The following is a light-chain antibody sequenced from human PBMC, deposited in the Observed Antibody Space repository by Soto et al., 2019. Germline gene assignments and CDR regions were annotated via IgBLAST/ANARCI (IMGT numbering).Light chain of an antibody. CDR3: QQRHMWPIT. CDR2: DAY. CDR1: QSVRSN. J-gene: IGKJ5*01. V-gene: IGKV3-11*01. Sequence: IVLTQSPVTLSVSPGERATLSCRASQSVRSNLAWYQQKPGQAPRLLIYDAYNRATGIPPRFSGSGSGTDFTLTISSLEPEDSAVYCCQQRHMWPITFGQGTRLEIK.